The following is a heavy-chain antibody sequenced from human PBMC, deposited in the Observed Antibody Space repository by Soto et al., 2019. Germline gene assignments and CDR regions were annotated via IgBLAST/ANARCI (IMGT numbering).Heavy chain of an antibody. CDR1: GYTFTYDP. V-gene: IGHV1-3*04. Sequence: ASVMFSFNASGYTFTYDPIHWVRQAPGQMLECIGWINIGNGNTASSQNFQDRVTITRETSASTAYMELTSLRSEDTAVYYFAVEPLCGGRFYDSYFKPWGQGTLVSVSS. D-gene: IGHD2-15*01. J-gene: IGHJ1*01. CDR3: AVEPLCGGRFYDSYFKP. CDR2: INIGNGNT.